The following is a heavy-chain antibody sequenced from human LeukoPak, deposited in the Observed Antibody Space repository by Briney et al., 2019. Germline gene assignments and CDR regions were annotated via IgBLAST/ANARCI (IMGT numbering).Heavy chain of an antibody. D-gene: IGHD3-3*01. CDR2: ITPSTGST. J-gene: IGHJ4*02. CDR1: GYTFTSYH. CDR3: AGERSGTCYFDY. Sequence: ASVKVSCKASGYTFTSYHIHWVRQAPGQGPEWMGIITPSTGSTSYAQKFQGRVTMTRDTSTSTVYMELSSLRSEDTAVYYCAGERSGTCYFDYWGQGTLVTVSS. V-gene: IGHV1-46*01.